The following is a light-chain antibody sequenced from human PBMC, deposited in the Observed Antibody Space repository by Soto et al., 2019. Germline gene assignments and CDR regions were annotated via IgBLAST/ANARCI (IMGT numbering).Light chain of an antibody. V-gene: IGKV1-27*01. CDR3: RKYKGAPRT. CDR1: QGINNT. J-gene: IGKJ1*01. Sequence: DIQLTQSPSSLSASVGDRVTITCRASQGINNTLAWYQQKSGRVPSLLIFGASTLQSGVPSRFSGSGFGTLFTLTISGLQAEDVVTYYCRKYKGAPRTFGQGTKVEMK. CDR2: GAS.